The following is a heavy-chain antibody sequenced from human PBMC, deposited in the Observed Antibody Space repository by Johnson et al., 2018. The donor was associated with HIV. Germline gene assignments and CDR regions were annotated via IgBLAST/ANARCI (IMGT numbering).Heavy chain of an antibody. V-gene: IGHV3-66*01. J-gene: IGHJ3*02. CDR3: AKDGAFDI. CDR2: IYSGGST. Sequence: VQLVESGGGLVQPGGSLRLSCAASGFTFDDYGMSWVRQAPGKGLEWVSVIYSGGSTYYADSVKGRFTISRDSSKNTLFLQMNSLRADDTAVYYCAKDGAFDIWGQGTLVTVSS. CDR1: GFTFDDYG.